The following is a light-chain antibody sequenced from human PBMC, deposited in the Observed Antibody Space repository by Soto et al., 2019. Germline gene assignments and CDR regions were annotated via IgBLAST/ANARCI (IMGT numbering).Light chain of an antibody. J-gene: IGKJ1*01. CDR2: KAS. CDR1: QSISSW. Sequence: DIQMTQSPSTLSASVGDRVTITSRASQSISSWLAGYQQKPGKAHKLLIYKASNLKSGVPSRFSGSGSGTEFTLTISSLQPDDFATYYCQQYNSYSGTFGQGTKLDIK. CDR3: QQYNSYSGT. V-gene: IGKV1-5*03.